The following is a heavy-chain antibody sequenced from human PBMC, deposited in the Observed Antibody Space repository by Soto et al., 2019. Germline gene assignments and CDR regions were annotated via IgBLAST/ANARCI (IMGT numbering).Heavy chain of an antibody. Sequence: ASVKVSCKASGYTFTSYDINWVLQSTLQGRDWMGCMNPNSGNTGYAQKFQGRVTMTRNTSISTAYMELSSLRSEDTAVYYCASLDTYYDILTGAPDAFDIWGQGTMVTVSS. CDR1: GYTFTSYD. CDR2: MNPNSGNT. J-gene: IGHJ3*02. D-gene: IGHD3-9*01. V-gene: IGHV1-8*01. CDR3: ASLDTYYDILTGAPDAFDI.